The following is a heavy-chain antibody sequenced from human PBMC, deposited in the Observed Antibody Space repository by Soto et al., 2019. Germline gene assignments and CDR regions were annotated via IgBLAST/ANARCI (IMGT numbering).Heavy chain of an antibody. J-gene: IGHJ6*01. CDR2: ISYDGNNK. CDR1: GFTFSSYA. CDR3: ARAGCDGGSCYTLVGLRYGMDV. V-gene: IGHV3-30-3*01. D-gene: IGHD2-15*01. Sequence: QVQLVESGGGVVQPGRSQRLSCSASGFTFSSYAMYWVRQAPGKGLEWVAVISYDGNNKYYADSVKGRFTISRDNSKNTRYLKMNSLRAEDTAVYYCARAGCDGGSCYTLVGLRYGMDVWGQGTTVTVSS.